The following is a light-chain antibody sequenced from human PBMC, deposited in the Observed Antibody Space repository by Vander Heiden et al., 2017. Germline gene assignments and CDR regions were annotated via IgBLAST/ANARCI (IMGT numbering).Light chain of an antibody. CDR2: GAS. V-gene: IGKV1D-12*01. J-gene: IGKJ4*01. CDR3: QQANSLPLT. CDR1: HGISTY. Sequence: DIRMTHSRSSVCASVGYRVTFTCRASHGISTYLVWYQQNPGKAPKLLIYGASSLQSGVPSRFSGSGSGTDFTLTISSLQPEDFATYYCQQANSLPLTFGGGTTVEI.